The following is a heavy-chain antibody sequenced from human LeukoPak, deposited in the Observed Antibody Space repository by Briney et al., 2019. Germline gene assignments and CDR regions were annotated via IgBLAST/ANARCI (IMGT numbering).Heavy chain of an antibody. CDR1: GGSVSGYY. CDR3: ARGRGAMVRGVLDY. CDR2: INHSGST. J-gene: IGHJ4*02. D-gene: IGHD3-10*01. V-gene: IGHV4-34*01. Sequence: SETLSLTCAVYGGSVSGYYWSWIRQPPGKGLEWIGEINHSGSTNYNPSLKSRVTISVDTSKNQFSLKLSSVTAADTAVYYCARGRGAMVRGVLDYWGQGTLVTVSS.